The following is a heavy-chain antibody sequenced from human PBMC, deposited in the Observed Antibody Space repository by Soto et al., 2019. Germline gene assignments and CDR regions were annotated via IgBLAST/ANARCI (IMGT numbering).Heavy chain of an antibody. V-gene: IGHV4-30-2*01. Sequence: SETLSLTCAVSVVSISSGGYSWSWIRQPPGKGLEWIGYIYHSGSTYYNPSLKSRVTISVDRSKNQFSLKLSSVTAADTAVYYCARSGEADSDFDYWGQGTLVSVSS. J-gene: IGHJ4*02. CDR3: ARSGEADSDFDY. CDR2: IYHSGST. D-gene: IGHD3-10*01. CDR1: VVSISSGGYS.